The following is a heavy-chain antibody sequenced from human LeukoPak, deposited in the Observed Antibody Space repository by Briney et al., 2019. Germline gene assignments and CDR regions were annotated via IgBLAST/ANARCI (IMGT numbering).Heavy chain of an antibody. CDR1: GGSFSGYY. Sequence: PSETLSLTCAVYGGSFSGYYWSWIRQPPGKGLEWIGEINHSGSTNYNPSLKSRVTISVDTSKNQFSLKLSSVTAADTAVYYCARGIRHPDCSGGSCYSSYFQHWGQGTLVTVSS. J-gene: IGHJ1*01. V-gene: IGHV4-34*01. D-gene: IGHD2-15*01. CDR3: ARGIRHPDCSGGSCYSSYFQH. CDR2: INHSGST.